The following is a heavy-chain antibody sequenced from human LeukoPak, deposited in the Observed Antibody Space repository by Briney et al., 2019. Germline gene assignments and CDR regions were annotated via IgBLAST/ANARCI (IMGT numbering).Heavy chain of an antibody. CDR2: ISAYNGST. J-gene: IGHJ5*02. Sequence: ASVKVSCKASGYTFTSYGISWVRQAPGQGLEWMGWISAYNGSTNYAQKLQGRVTMTTDTSTSTAYMELSSLRSEDTAVYYCARMEFTMVRGVMRWFDPWGQGTLVTVSS. V-gene: IGHV1-18*01. CDR3: ARMEFTMVRGVMRWFDP. D-gene: IGHD3-10*01. CDR1: GYTFTSYG.